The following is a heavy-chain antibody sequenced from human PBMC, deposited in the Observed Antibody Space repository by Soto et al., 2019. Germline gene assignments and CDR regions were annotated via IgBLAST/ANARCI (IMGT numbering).Heavy chain of an antibody. CDR3: ARFGGNWGRFDY. Sequence: SETLSLTCAVYGGSFSGYYWSWIRQPPGKGLEWIGEINHSGSTNYNPSLKSRVTISVDTSKNQFSLKLSSVTAADTAVYYCARFGGNWGRFDYWGQGTLVTVSS. CDR1: GGSFSGYY. J-gene: IGHJ4*02. D-gene: IGHD7-27*01. CDR2: INHSGST. V-gene: IGHV4-34*01.